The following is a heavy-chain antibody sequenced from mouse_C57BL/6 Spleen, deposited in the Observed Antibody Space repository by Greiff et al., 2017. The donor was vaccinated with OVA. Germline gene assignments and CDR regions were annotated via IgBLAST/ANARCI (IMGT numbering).Heavy chain of an antibody. D-gene: IGHD1-2*01. CDR2: IDPSDSYT. CDR1: GYTFTSYW. Sequence: QVQLQQPGAELVKPGASVKLSCKTSGYTFTSYWMQWVKQRPGQGLEWIGEIDPSDSYTNYNQKFKGKATLTVDTSSSTAYMQLSSLTSEDSAVYYCARRENYYSSGLCWDYWGQGTSVTVSS. V-gene: IGHV1-50*01. CDR3: ARRENYYSSGLCWDY. J-gene: IGHJ4*01.